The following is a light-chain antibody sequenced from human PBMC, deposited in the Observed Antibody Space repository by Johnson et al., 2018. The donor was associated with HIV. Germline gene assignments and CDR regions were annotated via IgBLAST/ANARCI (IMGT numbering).Light chain of an antibody. CDR2: DNT. Sequence: QSVLTQPPSVSAAPGQRVTISCSGSTSNIANNYVSWYQHLPGTAPKLLIYDNTKRPSGIPDRFSGSKSGTSATMGITGLQPGDEADYYCGTWDSSLIPYVFGTWTKVTVL. V-gene: IGLV1-51*01. CDR3: GTWDSSLIPYV. CDR1: TSNIANNY. J-gene: IGLJ1*01.